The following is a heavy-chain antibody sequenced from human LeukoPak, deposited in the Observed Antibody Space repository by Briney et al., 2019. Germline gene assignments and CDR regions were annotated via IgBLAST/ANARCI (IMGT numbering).Heavy chain of an antibody. V-gene: IGHV3-23*01. CDR2: ITGSGDST. D-gene: IGHD1-1*01. Sequence: GGSLRLSCAASGFTFSSYAMRWVRQAPGKGLEWVSSITGSGDSTYYADSVKGRFTISRDNSKNTLYLQMNSLRAEDTAVYYCAKGYLEVDYWGQGTLVTVSS. CDR3: AKGYLEVDY. CDR1: GFTFSSYA. J-gene: IGHJ4*02.